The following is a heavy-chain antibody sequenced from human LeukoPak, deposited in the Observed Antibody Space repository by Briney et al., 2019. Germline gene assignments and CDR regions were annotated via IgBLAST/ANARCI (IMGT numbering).Heavy chain of an antibody. CDR2: ISGSGGST. J-gene: IGHJ4*02. CDR1: GFTFSSYA. CDR3: ARNENSDWGYFDY. D-gene: IGHD2-21*02. V-gene: IGHV3-23*01. Sequence: PGGSLRLSCAASGFTFSSYAMSWVRQAPGKGLEWVSAISGSGGSTYYADSVKGRFTISRDNSKNTLYLQMNSLRAEDTAVYYCARNENSDWGYFDYWGQGTLVTVSS.